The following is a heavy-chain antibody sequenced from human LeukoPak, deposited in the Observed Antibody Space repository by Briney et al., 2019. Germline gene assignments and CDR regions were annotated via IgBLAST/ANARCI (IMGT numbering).Heavy chain of an antibody. V-gene: IGHV5-51*01. D-gene: IGHD3-10*01. Sequence: GESLKISCKGSGYSFTSYWIGWVRQMPGKGLEWMGIIYPGDSDTRYSPSFQGQVTISADKSISTAYLQWSSLKASDTAMYYCASQADYYGSGSFSAFDIWGQGTMVTVSS. CDR3: ASQADYYGSGSFSAFDI. CDR2: IYPGDSDT. J-gene: IGHJ3*02. CDR1: GYSFTSYW.